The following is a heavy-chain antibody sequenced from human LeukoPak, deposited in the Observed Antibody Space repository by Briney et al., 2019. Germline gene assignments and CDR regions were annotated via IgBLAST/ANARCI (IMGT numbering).Heavy chain of an antibody. V-gene: IGHV4-31*03. CDR2: IYYSGST. CDR1: GGSISSGGYY. J-gene: IGHJ5*02. Sequence: SQTLSLTCTVPGGSISSGGYYWSWIRQHPGKGLEWIGYIYYSGSTYYNPSLKSRVTISVDTSKNQFSLKLSSVTAADTAVYYCARGYYDILTGANWFDPWGQGTLVTVSS. CDR3: ARGYYDILTGANWFDP. D-gene: IGHD3-9*01.